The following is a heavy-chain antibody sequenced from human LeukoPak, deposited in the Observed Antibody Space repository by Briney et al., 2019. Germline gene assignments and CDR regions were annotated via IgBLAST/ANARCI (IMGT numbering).Heavy chain of an antibody. CDR1: GASISNSSHY. D-gene: IGHD6-19*01. J-gene: IGHJ4*02. CDR3: ARVVAVAGTFPDS. CDR2: IYYTGTT. Sequence: PSETLSLTCIVPGASISNSSHYWGWIRQPPGKGLEWIGNIYYTGTTYYAPSLKSRVTISIDTSKSQFSLKVSSVTAADTAVYYCARVVAVAGTFPDSWGQGTLVTVSS. V-gene: IGHV4-39*07.